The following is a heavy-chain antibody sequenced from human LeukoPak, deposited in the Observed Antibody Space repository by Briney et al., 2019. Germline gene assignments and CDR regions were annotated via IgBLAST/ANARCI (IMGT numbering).Heavy chain of an antibody. CDR3: ARDGTAVGINYDY. CDR2: ISSSCSTI. D-gene: IGHD6-13*01. V-gene: IGHV3-48*04. J-gene: IGHJ4*02. Sequence: PGGSLRLSCAASGFTFSDYTMSWVRQAPGKGLEWVSYISSSCSTIYYADSVKGRFTISRDNAKNSLYLQMNSLRAEDTAVYYCARDGTAVGINYDYWGQGTLVTVSS. CDR1: GFTFSDYT.